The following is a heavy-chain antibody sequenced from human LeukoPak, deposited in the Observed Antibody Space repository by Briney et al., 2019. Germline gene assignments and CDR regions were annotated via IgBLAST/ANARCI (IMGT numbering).Heavy chain of an antibody. Sequence: GASVKVSCKASGYTFTGYYMHWVRQAPGQGLEWMGWINPNSGGTNYAQKFQGRVTMTRDTSISTAYMELSRLRSDDTAVYYCARGGYSSGWRLEFDLWGQGTLVTVSS. CDR2: INPNSGGT. CDR1: GYTFTGYY. J-gene: IGHJ5*02. V-gene: IGHV1-2*02. D-gene: IGHD6-19*01. CDR3: ARGGYSSGWRLEFDL.